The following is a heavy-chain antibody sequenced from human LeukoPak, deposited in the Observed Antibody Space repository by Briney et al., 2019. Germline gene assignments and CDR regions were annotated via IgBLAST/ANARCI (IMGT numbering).Heavy chain of an antibody. CDR3: AKSPSFDYYGMDV. Sequence: GGSLRLSCAASGFTFSSYAMSWVRQAPVKGLEWVSAISGSGGSTYYADSVKGRFTISRDNSKNTLYLQMNSLRAEDTAVYYCAKSPSFDYYGMDVWGQGTTVTVSS. V-gene: IGHV3-23*01. CDR2: ISGSGGST. CDR1: GFTFSSYA. J-gene: IGHJ6*02.